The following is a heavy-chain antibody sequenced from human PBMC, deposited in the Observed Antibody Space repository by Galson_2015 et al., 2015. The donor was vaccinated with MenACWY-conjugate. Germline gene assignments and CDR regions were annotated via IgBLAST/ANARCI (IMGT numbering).Heavy chain of an antibody. V-gene: IGHV3-15*07. CDR3: TTWTGDGEVWFDP. CDR2: IKSKTDGGTT. Sequence: SLRLSCAASGFTFSNAWMNWVRQAPGKGLEWVGRIKSKTDGGTTDYAAPVKGRFTISRDDSKNTLYLQMNSLKTEDTAVYYCTTWTGDGEVWFDPWGQGTLVTVSS. CDR1: GFTFSNAW. J-gene: IGHJ5*02. D-gene: IGHD3/OR15-3a*01.